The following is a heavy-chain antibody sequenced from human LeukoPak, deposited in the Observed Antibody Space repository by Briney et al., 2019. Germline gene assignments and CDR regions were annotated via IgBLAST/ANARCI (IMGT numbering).Heavy chain of an antibody. V-gene: IGHV1-2*02. J-gene: IGHJ3*02. CDR2: INPNSGGT. Sequence: ASVKVSCKASGYTFTGYYMHWVRQAPGQGLEWMGWINPNSGGTNYAQKFQGRVTMTRDTSISTAYMELSRLRSDDTAVYYCAREEVEEYSSSPDPSYAFDIWGQGTMVTVSS. D-gene: IGHD6-6*01. CDR3: AREEVEEYSSSPDPSYAFDI. CDR1: GYTFTGYY.